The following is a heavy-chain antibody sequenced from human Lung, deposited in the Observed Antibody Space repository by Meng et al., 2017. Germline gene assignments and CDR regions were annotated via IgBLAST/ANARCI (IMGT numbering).Heavy chain of an antibody. V-gene: IGHV4-34*01. J-gene: IGHJ4*02. Sequence: LQQGGEGLLKPSGTLSLTCVVSGGSFSDYYWSWIRQPPGKGLEWIGEINHSGSTNYNPSLESRATISVDTSQNNLSLKLSSVTAADSAVYYCARGPTTMAHDFDYWGQGTLVTVSS. CDR3: ARGPTTMAHDFDY. CDR1: GGSFSDYY. D-gene: IGHD4-11*01. CDR2: INHSGST.